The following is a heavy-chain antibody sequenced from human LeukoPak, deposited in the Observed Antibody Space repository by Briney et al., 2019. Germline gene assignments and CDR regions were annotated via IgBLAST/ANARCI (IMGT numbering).Heavy chain of an antibody. Sequence: GGSLRLSCAASGFTFRRFWMCWVRQAPGKGLEWVANIKEDGSEKYYVDSMKGRFTISRDNAKKSLYLQMNSLRAEDTAVYYCARWAESNDYWGQGTLVTVSS. J-gene: IGHJ4*02. CDR1: GFTFRRFW. V-gene: IGHV3-7*05. CDR2: IKEDGSEK. CDR3: ARWAESNDY.